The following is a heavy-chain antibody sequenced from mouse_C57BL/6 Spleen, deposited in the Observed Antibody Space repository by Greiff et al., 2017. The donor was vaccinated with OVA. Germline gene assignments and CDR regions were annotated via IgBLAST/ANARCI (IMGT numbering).Heavy chain of an antibody. V-gene: IGHV1-22*01. CDR1: GYTFTDYN. CDR2: INPNNGGT. D-gene: IGHD1-1*01. J-gene: IGHJ3*01. Sequence: VHVKQSGPELVKPGASVKMSCKASGYTFTDYNMHWVKQSHGKSLEWIGYINPNNGGTSYNQKFKGKATLTVNKSSSTAYMELRSLTSEDSAVYYCAHNYGGGFAYWGQGTLVTVSA. CDR3: AHNYGGGFAY.